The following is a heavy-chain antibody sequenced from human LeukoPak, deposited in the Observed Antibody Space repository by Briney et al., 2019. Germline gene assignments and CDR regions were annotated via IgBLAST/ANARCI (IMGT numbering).Heavy chain of an antibody. D-gene: IGHD3-16*01. J-gene: IGHJ5*02. CDR2: ISGSGGNT. CDR3: AKDDNYIRFLS. Sequence: GGSLRLSCAASGFTFSTYWMHWVRQAPGKGLEWVSGISGSGGNTYYADSVKGRFTISRDNSKNTLYLQMSSLRAEDTAVYYCAKDDNYIRFLSWGQGTLVTVSS. V-gene: IGHV3-23*01. CDR1: GFTFSTYW.